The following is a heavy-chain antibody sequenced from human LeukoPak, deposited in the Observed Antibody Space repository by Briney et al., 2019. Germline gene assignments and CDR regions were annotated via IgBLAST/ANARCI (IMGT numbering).Heavy chain of an antibody. CDR3: TTLRQWLAFDY. CDR1: GFTFSNAW. D-gene: IGHD6-19*01. V-gene: IGHV3-15*01. CDR2: INSKTDGGTT. J-gene: IGHJ4*02. Sequence: GGSLKLSCAASGFTFSNAWMSWVRQAPGTGLEWVGRINSKTDGGTTDYAAPVKGRFTISRDDSKNTLYLQMNSLKTEDTAVYYCTTLRQWLAFDYWGQGTLVTVSS.